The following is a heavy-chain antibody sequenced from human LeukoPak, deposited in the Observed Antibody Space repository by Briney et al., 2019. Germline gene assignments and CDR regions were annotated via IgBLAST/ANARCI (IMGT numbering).Heavy chain of an antibody. CDR3: VKDDGWVQYAN. V-gene: IGHV3-21*04. CDR1: GFTFITYN. CDR2: ISSTSSSYR. J-gene: IGHJ4*02. Sequence: PGGSLRLSCGASGFTFITYNMNWVRQAPGKGLEWVSSISSTSSSYRYYADSVKGRFIISRDNSKNTVYLQMNSLSAEDAAVYYCVKDDGWVQYANWGQGTLVTVSS. D-gene: IGHD5-24*01.